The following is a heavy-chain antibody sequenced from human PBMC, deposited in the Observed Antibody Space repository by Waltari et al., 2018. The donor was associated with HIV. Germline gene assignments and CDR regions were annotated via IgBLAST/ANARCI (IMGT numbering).Heavy chain of an antibody. CDR2: SYPGDSDT. D-gene: IGHD3-22*01. J-gene: IGHJ4*02. V-gene: IGHV5-51*03. Sequence: EVQLVQSGAEVKKPGESLRISCKASGYNFNTYWIAWVRQMPGKGLEWMGISYPGDSDTRYSPSFQGQVTTSADRSITTAYLQWSSLKASDTAMYYCAAREATSDSSGYSEDFWGQGTQVTISP. CDR1: GYNFNTYW. CDR3: AAREATSDSSGYSEDF.